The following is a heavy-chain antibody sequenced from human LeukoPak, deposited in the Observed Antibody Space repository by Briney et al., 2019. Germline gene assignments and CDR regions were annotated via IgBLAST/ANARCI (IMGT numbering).Heavy chain of an antibody. Sequence: GGSLRLSCAASGFTFTAYTINWVRQAPGKGLEWVSSISSSSSYIYYADSVKGRFTISRDNAKNSLYLQMNSLRAEDTAVYYCARDSGWQWLVPFDYWGQGTLVTVSS. CDR1: GFTFTAYT. CDR3: ARDSGWQWLVPFDY. CDR2: ISSSSSYI. J-gene: IGHJ4*02. D-gene: IGHD6-19*01. V-gene: IGHV3-21*01.